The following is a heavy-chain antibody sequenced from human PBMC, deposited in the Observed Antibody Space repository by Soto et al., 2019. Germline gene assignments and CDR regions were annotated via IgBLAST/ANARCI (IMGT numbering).Heavy chain of an antibody. CDR3: ARGAYSSGWYNYYGMDV. Sequence: GESLKISCKGSGYSFTSYWIGWVRQMPGKGLELMGIIYPGDSDTRYSPSFQGQVTISAANSISTAYLQWSSLKASDTAMYYCARGAYSSGWYNYYGMDVWGQGTTVTVSS. CDR2: IYPGDSDT. J-gene: IGHJ6*02. V-gene: IGHV5-51*01. CDR1: GYSFTSYW. D-gene: IGHD6-19*01.